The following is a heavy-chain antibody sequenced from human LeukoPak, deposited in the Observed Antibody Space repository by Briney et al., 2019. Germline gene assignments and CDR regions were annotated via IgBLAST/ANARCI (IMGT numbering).Heavy chain of an antibody. D-gene: IGHD1-1*01. V-gene: IGHV1-46*01. CDR3: ARSLYNWSDEGVFDY. J-gene: IGHJ4*02. CDR2: INPSGGST. Sequence: ASVKVSCKASGYTFTSCYMHRVRQAPGQGLEWMGIINPSGGSTSYAQKFQGRVTMTRDTSTSTVYMELSSLRSEDTAVYYCARSLYNWSDEGVFDYWGQGTLVTVSS. CDR1: GYTFTSCY.